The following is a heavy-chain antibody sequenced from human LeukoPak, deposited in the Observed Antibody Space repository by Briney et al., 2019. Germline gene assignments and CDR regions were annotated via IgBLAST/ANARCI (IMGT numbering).Heavy chain of an antibody. CDR2: MSYDESKN. Sequence: GGSLRLSCAASGFTINNYGIHWVRQAPGKGLEWVAVMSYDESKNKYVDSVEGRFTISRDNAKNTLYLQMNSLRVEDTAVYYCAKEPAAGGPHDYWGQGTLVTVSS. V-gene: IGHV3-30*18. D-gene: IGHD6-13*01. CDR1: GFTINNYG. CDR3: AKEPAAGGPHDY. J-gene: IGHJ4*02.